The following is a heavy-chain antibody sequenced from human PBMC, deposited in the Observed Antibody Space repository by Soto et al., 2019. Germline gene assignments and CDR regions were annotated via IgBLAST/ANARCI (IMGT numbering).Heavy chain of an antibody. CDR1: GYTFTSYG. Sequence: ASVKVSCKASGYTFTSYGISWVRQAPGQGLEWMGWISAYNGNTNYAQKLQGRVTMTTDTSTSTAYMELRSLRSDDTAVYYCARVRVFLYLDWPTARAFDIWGQGTMVTGS. D-gene: IGHD3-9*01. J-gene: IGHJ3*02. CDR3: ARVRVFLYLDWPTARAFDI. V-gene: IGHV1-18*01. CDR2: ISAYNGNT.